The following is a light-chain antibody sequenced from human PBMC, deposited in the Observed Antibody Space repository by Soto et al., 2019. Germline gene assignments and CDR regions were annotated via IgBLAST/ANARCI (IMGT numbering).Light chain of an antibody. CDR3: SSYRGSSTHV. Sequence: SALTQPASVSGSPGQSITISCTGTSSDVGSYNYVSWYQQHPGKAPKLMIYEVSDRPSGISSRFSGSKSGNTASLTISGLQTEDEADYYCSSYRGSSTHVFGTGTKLTVL. CDR1: SSDVGSYNY. V-gene: IGLV2-14*01. J-gene: IGLJ1*01. CDR2: EVS.